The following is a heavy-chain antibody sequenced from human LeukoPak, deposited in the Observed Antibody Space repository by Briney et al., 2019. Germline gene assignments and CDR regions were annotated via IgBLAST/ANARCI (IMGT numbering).Heavy chain of an antibody. J-gene: IGHJ6*02. Sequence: GGSLRLPCAASGFSFSTYSMHWVRQAPGKGLEWVMAISNDGSQEYYADSVKGRFTISRDNSKNTLYLQMNSLRPEDTAVFYCVRELYNYGMDVWGQGTTVTV. CDR1: GFSFSTYS. CDR3: VRELYNYGMDV. CDR2: ISNDGSQE. V-gene: IGHV3-30-3*01.